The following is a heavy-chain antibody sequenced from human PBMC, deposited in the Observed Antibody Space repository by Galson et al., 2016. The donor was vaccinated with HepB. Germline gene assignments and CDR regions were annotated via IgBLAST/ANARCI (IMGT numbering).Heavy chain of an antibody. J-gene: IGHJ6*02. CDR2: ITTSGTPI. D-gene: IGHD3-3*01. CDR3: VRDGEWFPGMGDV. Sequence: SLRLSCAASGFAFSNYNMNWVRQAPGKGLEWLSYITTSGTPIYYADSVKGRFTISRDNARTSLYLQMNSLRDEDTAVYYCVRDGEWFPGMGDVWGQGTTVTVSS. CDR1: GFAFSNYN. V-gene: IGHV3-48*02.